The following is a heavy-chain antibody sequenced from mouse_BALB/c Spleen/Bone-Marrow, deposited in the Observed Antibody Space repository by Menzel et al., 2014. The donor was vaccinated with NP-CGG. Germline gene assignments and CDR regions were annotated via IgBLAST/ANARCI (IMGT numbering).Heavy chain of an antibody. CDR3: ARPPYYYGSSYDAMDY. CDR1: GYTFTSYW. D-gene: IGHD1-1*01. CDR2: INPSTGYT. Sequence: VQLQQSGAELAKPGASVNMSCKASGYTFTSYWMHWVKQRPGQGLAWIGYINPSTGYTEYNQKSKDKATLTADKSSSXAYMQLSSLTSEDSAVYYCARPPYYYGSSYDAMDYWGQGTSVTVSS. V-gene: IGHV1-7*01. J-gene: IGHJ4*01.